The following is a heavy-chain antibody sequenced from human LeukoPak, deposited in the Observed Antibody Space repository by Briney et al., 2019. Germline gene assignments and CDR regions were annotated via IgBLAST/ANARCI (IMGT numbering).Heavy chain of an antibody. CDR1: GFTVSNTY. CDR3: ARDRGPRTGSMVREAYDN. J-gene: IGHJ4*02. V-gene: IGHV3-74*01. Sequence: PGGSLRLSCAASGFTVSNTYMSWVRQAPGKGLVWVSRISSDGSITNYADSVKGRFTISRDNAKNTLYLQMNSLRAEDTAVYYCARDRGPRTGSMVREAYDNWGQGTLVTVSS. CDR2: ISSDGSIT. D-gene: IGHD3-10*01.